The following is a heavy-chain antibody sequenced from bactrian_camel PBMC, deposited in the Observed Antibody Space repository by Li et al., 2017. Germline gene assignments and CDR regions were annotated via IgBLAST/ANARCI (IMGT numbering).Heavy chain of an antibody. V-gene: IGHV3S6*01. D-gene: IGHD1*01. Sequence: HVQLVESGGGSVQIGGSLRLSCAASGFPFTTYSMAWFRQAPGKEREGVACIYNGGIPLDYAASVKGRFTISQDNAKNTVYLQMNSLKAEDTATYYCAATPSLWGVCGLRNDYGYWGQGTQVTVS. J-gene: IGHJ4*01. CDR2: IYNGGIPL. CDR3: AATPSLWGVCGLRNDYGY. CDR1: GFPFTTYS.